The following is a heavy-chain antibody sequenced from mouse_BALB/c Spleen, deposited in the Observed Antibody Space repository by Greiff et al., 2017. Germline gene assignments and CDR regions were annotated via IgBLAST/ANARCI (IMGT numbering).Heavy chain of an antibody. Sequence: EVQLVESGGGLVQPGGSRKLSCAASGFTFSSFGMHWVRQAPEKGLEWVAYISSGSSTIYYADTVKGRFTISRDNPKNTLFLQMTSLRSEDTAMYYCARGRGSTFDDWGQGTTLTVSS. D-gene: IGHD2-1*01. CDR2: ISSGSSTI. CDR3: ARGRGSTFDD. V-gene: IGHV5-17*02. CDR1: GFTFSSFG. J-gene: IGHJ2*01.